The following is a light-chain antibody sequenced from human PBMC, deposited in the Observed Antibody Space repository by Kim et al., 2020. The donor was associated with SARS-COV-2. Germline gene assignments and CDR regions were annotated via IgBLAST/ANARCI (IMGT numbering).Light chain of an antibody. Sequence: VGYRVTITCQASQDISNYLNWYQQKPGKAPKLLIYDASNLETGVPSRFSGSGSGTDFTFTISSLQPEDIATYYCQQYDNLPPGGFTFGPGT. J-gene: IGKJ3*01. CDR2: DAS. CDR1: QDISNY. V-gene: IGKV1-33*01. CDR3: QQYDNLPPGGFT.